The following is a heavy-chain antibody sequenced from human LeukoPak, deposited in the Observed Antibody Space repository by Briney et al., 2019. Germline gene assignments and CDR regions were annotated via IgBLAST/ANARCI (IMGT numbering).Heavy chain of an antibody. CDR3: ARVWSGYCSSTSCYVAYNWFDP. J-gene: IGHJ5*02. V-gene: IGHV4-34*01. D-gene: IGHD2-2*01. CDR2: INHSGST. Sequence: PSETLSLTCAVYGGSFSGYYWSWIRQPPGKGLEWIGEINHSGSTNYNPSLKSRVTISVDTSKNQFSLKLSSVTAADTAVYYCARVWSGYCSSTSCYVAYNWFDPWGQGTLVTVSS. CDR1: GGSFSGYY.